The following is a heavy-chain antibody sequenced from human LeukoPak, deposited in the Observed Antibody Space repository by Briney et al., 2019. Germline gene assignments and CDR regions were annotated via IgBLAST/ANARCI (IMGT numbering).Heavy chain of an antibody. CDR1: GRSFSGYY. Sequence: SETLSLTCAVDGRSFSGYYWSWVRQPPGKGLEWIGYIYHSGSTHYNPSLKSRVTISVDRSKKQFSLKMSSVTAADTAVYYCARAGYSSGWYAFDIWGQGTMVTVSS. CDR3: ARAGYSSGWYAFDI. J-gene: IGHJ3*02. V-gene: IGHV4-34*01. D-gene: IGHD6-19*01. CDR2: IYHSGST.